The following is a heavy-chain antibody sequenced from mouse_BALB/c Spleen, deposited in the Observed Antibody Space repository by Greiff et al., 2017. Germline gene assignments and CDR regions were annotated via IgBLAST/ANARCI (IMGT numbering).Heavy chain of an antibody. Sequence: EVQLVESGGGLVKPGGSLKLSCAASGFTFSSYTMSWVRQTPEKRLEWVATISSGGGNTYYPDSVKGRFTISRDNAKNNLYLQMSSLRSEDTALYYCARYSYGPHAMDYWGQGTSVTVSS. J-gene: IGHJ4*01. V-gene: IGHV5-9*03. CDR3: ARYSYGPHAMDY. CDR1: GFTFSSYT. CDR2: ISSGGGNT. D-gene: IGHD1-1*01.